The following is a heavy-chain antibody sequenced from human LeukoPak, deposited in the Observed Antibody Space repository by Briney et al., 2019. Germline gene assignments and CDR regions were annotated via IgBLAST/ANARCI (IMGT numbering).Heavy chain of an antibody. Sequence: PGGSLRLSCAASGFTFSSYAMSWVRQAPGKGLEWVSAISGSGGSTYYADSVKGRFTISRDNSKNTLYLQMNSLRAEDTAVYYCAKDLGAYCGGDCYSTAYWGQGTLVTVSS. CDR2: ISGSGGST. CDR3: AKDLGAYCGGDCYSTAY. V-gene: IGHV3-23*01. D-gene: IGHD2-21*01. CDR1: GFTFSSYA. J-gene: IGHJ4*02.